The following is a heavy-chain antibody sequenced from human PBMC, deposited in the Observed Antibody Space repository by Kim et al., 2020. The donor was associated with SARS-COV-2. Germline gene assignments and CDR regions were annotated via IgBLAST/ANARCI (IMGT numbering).Heavy chain of an antibody. J-gene: IGHJ3*01. Sequence: ASVKVSCKASGYTFRSYALHWVRQAPGQRLEWMGWINAGNGNTKYSQKFQGRVTITRDTSARTAYMELSSLRSEDTAVYYCARQAEEVVDAFDVWGPGTTVTVSS. CDR2: INAGNGNT. D-gene: IGHD6-6*01. CDR3: ARQAEEVVDAFDV. V-gene: IGHV1-3*01. CDR1: GYTFRSYA.